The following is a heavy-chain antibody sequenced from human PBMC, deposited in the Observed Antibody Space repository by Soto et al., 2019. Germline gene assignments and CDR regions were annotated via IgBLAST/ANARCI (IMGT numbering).Heavy chain of an antibody. CDR2: INPSGGST. J-gene: IGHJ4*02. D-gene: IGHD6-13*01. Sequence: GASVKVSCKASGYTFTNFDINWVRQAPGQGLEWMGIINPSGGSTSYAQKFQGRVTMTRDTSTSTVYMELSSLRSEDTAVYYCARVSSWSCFDYWGQGTLVTVSS. CDR1: GYTFTNFD. V-gene: IGHV1-46*01. CDR3: ARVSSWSCFDY.